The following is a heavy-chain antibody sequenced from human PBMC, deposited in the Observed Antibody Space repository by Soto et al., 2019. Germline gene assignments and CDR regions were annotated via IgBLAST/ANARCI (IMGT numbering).Heavy chain of an antibody. CDR2: SSGSGGST. D-gene: IGHD3-3*01. Sequence: EVQLLESGGGLVQPGGSLRLSCSASGFTFSSYAMSWVRQAPGKGLEWVSASSGSGGSTYYADSVKGRFTISRDNSKKTLYLQMNSLRAEDAAGYYCANPYDFWSGSPTDYWGQGTMVTVSS. CDR3: ANPYDFWSGSPTDY. CDR1: GFTFSSYA. V-gene: IGHV3-23*01. J-gene: IGHJ4*02.